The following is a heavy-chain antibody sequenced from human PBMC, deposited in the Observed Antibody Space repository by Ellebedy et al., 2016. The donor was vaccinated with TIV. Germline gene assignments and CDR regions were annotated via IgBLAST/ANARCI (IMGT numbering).Heavy chain of an antibody. D-gene: IGHD3-10*01. CDR2: TSFDGKNK. CDR3: ARDLWFGEGDAFDI. Sequence: GESLKISCAASGFVFSSYTMWWVRQTPGKGLEWVAVTSFDGKNKHYADPVKGRFTISRDNSKNTLYLQMNSLRVEDTAVYYCARDLWFGEGDAFDIWGQGTMVTVSS. V-gene: IGHV3-30*04. CDR1: GFVFSSYT. J-gene: IGHJ3*02.